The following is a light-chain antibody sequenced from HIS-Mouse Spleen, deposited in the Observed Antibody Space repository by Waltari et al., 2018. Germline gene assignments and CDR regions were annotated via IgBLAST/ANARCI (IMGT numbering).Light chain of an antibody. CDR3: CSYAGSYV. V-gene: IGLV2-11*01. CDR1: SSDVGGYNY. CDR2: DVS. Sequence: QSALTQPRSVSGSPGQSVTISCTATSSDVGGYNYVTWYQQHPGKAPNVMIYDVSKRPSGGPDRFSGAKAGNTASLTICGLQAEDEADYCCCSYAGSYVFGTGTKVTVL. J-gene: IGLJ1*01.